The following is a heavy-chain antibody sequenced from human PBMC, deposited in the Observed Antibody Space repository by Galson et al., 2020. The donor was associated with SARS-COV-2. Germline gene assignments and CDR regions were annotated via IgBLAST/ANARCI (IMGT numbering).Heavy chain of an antibody. CDR2: IYPGDFDT. D-gene: IGHD3-10*01. V-gene: IGHV5-51*01. CDR1: GYDFSDYW. J-gene: IGHJ4*02. CDR3: ARSNYYGSGTYRYFDY. Sequence: GESLKISCESSGYDFSDYWIAWVRQMPGKGLEWVGIIYPGDFDTRYSPSFHGQVTISADKSISTAYLQWRSLKASDTAIYYCARSNYYGSGTYRYFDYWGQGTQVTVSS.